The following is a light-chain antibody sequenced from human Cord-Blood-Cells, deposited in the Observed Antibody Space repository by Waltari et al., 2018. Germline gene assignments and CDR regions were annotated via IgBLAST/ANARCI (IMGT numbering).Light chain of an antibody. CDR3: CSYTSSSTWV. V-gene: IGLV2-14*03. Sequence: QSALTQPASVSGSPGQSITISCTGTSSDVGGYNYVSWYQQHPGKAPKLMIYDVSNQPSWVSTRRSGANYCNTAALTITAVQPEDEDDYYYCSYTSSSTWVFGGGTKLTVL. J-gene: IGLJ3*02. CDR1: SSDVGGYNY. CDR2: DVS.